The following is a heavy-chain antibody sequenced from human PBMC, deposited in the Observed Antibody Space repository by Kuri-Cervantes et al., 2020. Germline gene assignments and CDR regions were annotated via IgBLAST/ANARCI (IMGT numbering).Heavy chain of an antibody. CDR1: GFTFRHYA. D-gene: IGHD1-26*01. V-gene: IGHV3-21*01. Sequence: LSLTCAVSGFTFRHYAMSWVRQAPGKGLEWVSSISSSSSYIYYADSVKGRLTISRDNGKNSLYLQMNSLRAEDTAVYYCARGRWELLYYGMDVWGQGTTVTVSS. CDR2: ISSSSSYI. CDR3: ARGRWELLYYGMDV. J-gene: IGHJ6*02.